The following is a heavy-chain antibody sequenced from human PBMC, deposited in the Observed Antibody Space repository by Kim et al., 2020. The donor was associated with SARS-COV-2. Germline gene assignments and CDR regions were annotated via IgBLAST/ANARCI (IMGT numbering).Heavy chain of an antibody. CDR1: GFPFHNAW. J-gene: IGHJ6*02. CDR3: TTGAPSGGSYYYYKMDV. V-gene: IGHV3-15*01. CDR2: IQSKNDGGAI. D-gene: IGHD3-16*01. Sequence: GGSLRLSCAASGFPFHNAWMTWVRQAPGKGLEWVGRIQSKNDGGAIDYAPLAKVRFTISRDDSRNMLYLQMNSLKTEDTGLYYCTTGAPSGGSYYYYKMDVWGQGTTVSVSS.